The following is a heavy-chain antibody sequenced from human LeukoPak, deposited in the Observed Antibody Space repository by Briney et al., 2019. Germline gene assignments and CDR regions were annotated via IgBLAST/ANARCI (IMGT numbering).Heavy chain of an antibody. Sequence: SQTLSLTCAVSGGSISSGGYSWSWIRQPPGKGLEWIGYIYHSGSTYYNPSLKSRVTISIDTSKNQFSLKLSSVTAADTAVYYCARRGYYDSSGYSYYWGQGTLVTVSS. J-gene: IGHJ4*02. CDR2: IYHSGST. CDR3: ARRGYYDSSGYSYY. CDR1: GGSISSGGYS. V-gene: IGHV4-30-2*01. D-gene: IGHD3-22*01.